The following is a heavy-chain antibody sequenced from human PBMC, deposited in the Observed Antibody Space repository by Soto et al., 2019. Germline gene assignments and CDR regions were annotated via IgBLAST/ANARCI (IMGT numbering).Heavy chain of an antibody. D-gene: IGHD6-19*01. CDR2: IIPIFGTA. CDR1: GGTFSSYA. V-gene: IGHV1-69*13. Sequence: ASVKVSCKASGGTFSSYAISWVRQAPGQGLEWMGGIIPIFGTANYAQKFQGRVTITADESTSTAYMELSSLRSEDTAVYYCARVAVAGTLYYYYYGMDVWGQGTTVTVSS. CDR3: ARVAVAGTLYYYYYGMDV. J-gene: IGHJ6*02.